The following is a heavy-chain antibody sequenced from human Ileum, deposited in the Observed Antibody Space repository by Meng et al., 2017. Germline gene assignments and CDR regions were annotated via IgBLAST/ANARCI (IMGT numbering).Heavy chain of an antibody. CDR2: IYNSATT. J-gene: IGHJ4*02. CDR1: GGSIKNYY. CDR3: ARDRDSSGYYPY. D-gene: IGHD3-22*01. V-gene: IGHV4-4*08. Sequence: QVHLQESGPGLVKPPETLAPTCTVSGGSIKNYYWRWIRQSPGTGLEWFGYIYNSATTMYSPSLKSRVTISVDTSKNQFSLKLSSVTAADTAVYYCARDRDSSGYYPYWGQGTLVTVSS.